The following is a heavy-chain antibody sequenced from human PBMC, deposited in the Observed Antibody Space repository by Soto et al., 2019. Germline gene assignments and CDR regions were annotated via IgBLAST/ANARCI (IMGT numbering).Heavy chain of an antibody. Sequence: SETLSLTCTVSGGSISSGDYYWSWIRQPPGKGLEWIGYIYYSGSTYYNPSLKSRVTISVDTSKNQFSLKLSSVTAADTAVYYCARIQIAAAGTRRIYYYYGMDVWGQGTTVTVSS. CDR1: GGSISSGDYY. D-gene: IGHD6-13*01. V-gene: IGHV4-30-4*01. CDR2: IYYSGST. CDR3: ARIQIAAAGTRRIYYYYGMDV. J-gene: IGHJ6*02.